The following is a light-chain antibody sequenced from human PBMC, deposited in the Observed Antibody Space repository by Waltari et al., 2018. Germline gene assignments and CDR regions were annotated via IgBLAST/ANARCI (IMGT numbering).Light chain of an antibody. CDR2: EPN. V-gene: IGLV1-51*01. CDR3: GTWDNSLSGWV. CDR1: ASNIGTNF. J-gene: IGLJ3*02. Sequence: QSVLTQPPSESAAPGQKVTISCSGAASNIGTNFVSWYQQFPGASPKLLIFEPNKRPSGIPDRFSGSKSGTSATLGITGLQTGDEADYYCGTWDNSLSGWVFGTGTKLTVL.